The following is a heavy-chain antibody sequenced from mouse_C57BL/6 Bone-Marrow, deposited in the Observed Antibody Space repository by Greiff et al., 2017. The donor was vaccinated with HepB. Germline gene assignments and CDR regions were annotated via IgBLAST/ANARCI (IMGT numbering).Heavy chain of an antibody. D-gene: IGHD4-1*01. J-gene: IGHJ1*03. CDR1: GYTFTSYW. V-gene: IGHV1-55*01. CDR2: IYPGSGST. CDR3: ALTGTWYFDV. Sequence: QVQLQQPGAELVKPGASVKMSCKASGYTFTSYWITWVKQRPGQGLEWIGDIYPGSGSTNYNEKFKSKATLTVDTSSRTAYMQLSSLTSEDSAVYYCALTGTWYFDVWGTGTTVTVSS.